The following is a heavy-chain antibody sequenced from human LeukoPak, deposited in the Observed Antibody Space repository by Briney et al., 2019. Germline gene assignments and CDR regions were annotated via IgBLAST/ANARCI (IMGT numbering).Heavy chain of an antibody. CDR1: GGTFSSYA. CDR3: ARTYYDILTGLGAFDI. J-gene: IGHJ3*02. CDR2: IIPIFGTA. V-gene: IGHV1-69*13. D-gene: IGHD3-9*01. Sequence: GASVKVSCKASGGTFSSYAISWVRQAPGQGLEWMGGIIPIFGTANYAQKFQGRVTITADESTSTAYMELSSLRSEDTAVYYCARTYYDILTGLGAFDIWGQGTMVTVSS.